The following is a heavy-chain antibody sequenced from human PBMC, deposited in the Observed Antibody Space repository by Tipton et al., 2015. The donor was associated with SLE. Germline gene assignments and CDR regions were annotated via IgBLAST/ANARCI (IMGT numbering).Heavy chain of an antibody. V-gene: IGHV4-34*01. CDR1: GFTFDDYA. CDR2: INHGGST. CDR3: ARDYGSGSYYFDY. D-gene: IGHD3-10*01. J-gene: IGHJ4*02. Sequence: LRLSCAASGFTFDDYAIHWIRQSPGKGLEWIGEINHGGSTNYNPSLKSRVTISVDTSKNQFSLKLNSVTAADTAVYYCARDYGSGSYYFDYWGQGTLVTVSS.